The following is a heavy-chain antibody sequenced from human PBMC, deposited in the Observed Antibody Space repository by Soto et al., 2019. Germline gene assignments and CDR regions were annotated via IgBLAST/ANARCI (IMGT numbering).Heavy chain of an antibody. CDR3: AKDISGRGSFYYYYGMDV. D-gene: IGHD1-26*01. Sequence: SLRLSCAASGFTFDDYAMHWVRQAPGKGLEWVSGISWNSGSIGYADSVKARFTISRDNAKNSLFLQMNSLRAEDTAFYYCAKDISGRGSFYYYYGMDVWGQGTTVTVSS. V-gene: IGHV3-9*01. CDR1: GFTFDDYA. J-gene: IGHJ6*02. CDR2: ISWNSGSI.